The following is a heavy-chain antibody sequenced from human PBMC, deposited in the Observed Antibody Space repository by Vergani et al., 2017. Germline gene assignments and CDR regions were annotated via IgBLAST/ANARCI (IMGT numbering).Heavy chain of an antibody. D-gene: IGHD2-2*01. CDR2: ISGSGGST. Sequence: EVQLLESGGGLVQPGGSLRLSCAASGFTFSSYAMSWVRQAPGKGLEWVSAISGSGGSTYYADSVKGRFTISRDNSKSTLFLQMNGLTSEDTAIYYCAQYANRVPRLPVYWGQGALVAVTS. V-gene: IGHV3-23*01. CDR1: GFTFSSYA. CDR3: AQYANRVPRLPVY. J-gene: IGHJ4*01.